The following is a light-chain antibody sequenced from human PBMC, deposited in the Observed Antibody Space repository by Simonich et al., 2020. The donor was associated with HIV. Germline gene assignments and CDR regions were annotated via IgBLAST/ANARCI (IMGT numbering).Light chain of an antibody. Sequence: DIQMTQSPSSLSASVGDRVTITCRASQSISSYLNWYHQKPGKAPKLLIYAASSFQSGVPSRFSGSGSGTDFTLTISSLQPEDFATYYCQQSYSTPPTFGQGTKVEIK. CDR2: AAS. V-gene: IGKV1-39*01. CDR1: QSISSY. CDR3: QQSYSTPPT. J-gene: IGKJ1*01.